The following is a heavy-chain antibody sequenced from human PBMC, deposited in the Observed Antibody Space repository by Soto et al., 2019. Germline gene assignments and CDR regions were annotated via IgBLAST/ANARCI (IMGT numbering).Heavy chain of an antibody. D-gene: IGHD2-21*02. J-gene: IGHJ3*02. CDR3: ARMGIAYCGGDCYSGAFDI. CDR1: GCSISSYY. V-gene: IGHV4-59*01. CDR2: IYYSGST. Sequence: SETLSLTCTVSGCSISSYYWSWIRQPPGKGLEWIVYIYYSGSTNYNPSLKSRVTISVDTSKNLFSLKLSSVTAADTAVYYCARMGIAYCGGDCYSGAFDIWGQGTMVTVS.